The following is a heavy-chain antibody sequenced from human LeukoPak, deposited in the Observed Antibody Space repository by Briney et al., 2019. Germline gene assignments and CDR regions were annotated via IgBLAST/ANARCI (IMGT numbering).Heavy chain of an antibody. V-gene: IGHV4-4*09. CDR3: ARRAMVRGGHNWFDP. CDR1: GGSISRYY. Sequence: WETLSLTCTVSGGSISRYYWSWIRQPPGKGLEWSGDIYTSGSTNYNPSLKSRVTISVDTSKNQFSLKLSSVTAADTAVYYCARRAMVRGGHNWFDPWGQGTLVTVSS. CDR2: IYTSGST. D-gene: IGHD3-10*01. J-gene: IGHJ5*02.